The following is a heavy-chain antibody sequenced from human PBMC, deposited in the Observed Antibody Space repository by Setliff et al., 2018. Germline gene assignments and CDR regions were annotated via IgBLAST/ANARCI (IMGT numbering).Heavy chain of an antibody. CDR3: ARANKKLDYYYYYMDV. D-gene: IGHD1-1*01. J-gene: IGHJ6*03. CDR2: VYTNGGS. CDR1: GGSISSGSYY. Sequence: SETLSLTCTVSGGSISSGSYYWSWIRHPAGKGLEWIGRVYTNGGSDYNPFLKSRVSISLDTSKNQFSLKLISVTAADTAVYYCARANKKLDYYYYYMDVWGKGTAVTVSS. V-gene: IGHV4-61*02.